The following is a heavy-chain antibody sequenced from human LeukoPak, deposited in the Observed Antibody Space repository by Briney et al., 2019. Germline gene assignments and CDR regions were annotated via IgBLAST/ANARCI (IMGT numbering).Heavy chain of an antibody. CDR2: IYHSGST. D-gene: IGHD5-12*01. V-gene: IGHV4-30-2*01. J-gene: IGHJ4*02. CDR3: ARDDRGYDWGGFFDY. CDR1: GGSISSGGYY. Sequence: SQTLSLTCTVSGGSISSGGYYWSWIRQPPGKGLEWIGYIYHSGSTYYNPSLKSRVTISVDTSKNQFSLKLSSVTAADTAVYYCARDDRGYDWGGFFDYWGQGTLVTVSS.